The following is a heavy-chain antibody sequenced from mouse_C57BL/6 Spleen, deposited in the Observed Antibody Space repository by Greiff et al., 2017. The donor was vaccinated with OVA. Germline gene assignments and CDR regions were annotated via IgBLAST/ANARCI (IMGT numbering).Heavy chain of an antibody. CDR3: ARGVLRSPYAMDY. CDR2: IDPEDGET. CDR1: GFNIKDYY. D-gene: IGHD1-1*01. V-gene: IGHV14-2*01. J-gene: IGHJ4*01. Sequence: EVKLMESGAELVKPGASVKLSCTASGFNIKDYYMHWVKQRTEQGLEWIGRIDPEDGETKYAPKFQGKATITADTSSNTAYLQLSSLTSEDTAVYYCARGVLRSPYAMDYWGQGTSVTVSS.